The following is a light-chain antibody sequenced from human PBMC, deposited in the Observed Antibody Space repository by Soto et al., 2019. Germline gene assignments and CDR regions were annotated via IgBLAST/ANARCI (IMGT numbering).Light chain of an antibody. CDR2: EVS. CDR3: SSYTSRSTVI. Sequence: QSALTQPASVSGSPGLSITLSCTGTSSDVGGYNYVSWYQQHPGKAPKLMIYEVSNRPSGVSNRFSGSKSGNTASLTISGLQAEDEADYYCSSYTSRSTVIFGGGTKLTVL. J-gene: IGLJ2*01. CDR1: SSDVGGYNY. V-gene: IGLV2-14*01.